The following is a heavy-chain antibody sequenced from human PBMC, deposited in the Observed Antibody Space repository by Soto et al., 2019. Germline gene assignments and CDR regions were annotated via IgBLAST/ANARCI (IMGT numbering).Heavy chain of an antibody. CDR3: AKVLWYSSTYYYFDY. CDR2: ISAGGAGT. CDR1: GFTFSKYA. Sequence: GGSLRLSCAASGFTFSKYAMSWVRQAPGKGLECVSGISAGGAGTYYADSVKGRFTISRDNSKNTLYVQMKSLRAEDTAVYYCAKVLWYSSTYYYFDYWGQGTLVTVSS. D-gene: IGHD6-13*01. J-gene: IGHJ4*02. V-gene: IGHV3-23*01.